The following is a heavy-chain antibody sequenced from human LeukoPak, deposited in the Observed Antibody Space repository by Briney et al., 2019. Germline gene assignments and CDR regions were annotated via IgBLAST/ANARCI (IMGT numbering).Heavy chain of an antibody. Sequence: PSETLSLTCAVYGGSFSGYYWSWIRQPPGKGLERIGEINHSGSTNYNPSLKSRVTISVDTSKNQFSLKLSSVTAADTAVYYCARERTLMTTVTRGWYFDLWGRGTLVTVSS. J-gene: IGHJ2*01. CDR1: GGSFSGYY. D-gene: IGHD4-17*01. V-gene: IGHV4-34*01. CDR2: INHSGST. CDR3: ARERTLMTTVTRGWYFDL.